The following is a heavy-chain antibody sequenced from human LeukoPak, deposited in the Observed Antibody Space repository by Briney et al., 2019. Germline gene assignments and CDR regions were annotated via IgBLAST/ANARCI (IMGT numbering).Heavy chain of an antibody. D-gene: IGHD1-26*01. Sequence: PGGSLRLSCAVSGFAFGSEAMSWVRQAPGKGLEWVSGINWNGGSTGYADSVKGRFTISRDNAKNSLYLQMNSLRAEDTALYHCARRGGWEQPAFDIWGQGTMVTVSS. CDR3: ARRGGWEQPAFDI. CDR1: GFAFGSEA. V-gene: IGHV3-20*01. J-gene: IGHJ3*02. CDR2: INWNGGST.